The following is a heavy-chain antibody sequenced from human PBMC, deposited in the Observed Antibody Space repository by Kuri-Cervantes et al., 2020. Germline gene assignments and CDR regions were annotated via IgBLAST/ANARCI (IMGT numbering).Heavy chain of an antibody. CDR2: IYHSGST. Sequence: SETLSLTCAVSGGSISSSNWWSWVRQPPGKGLEWIGEIYHSGSTNYNPSLKSRVTISVDKSKNQFSLKLSSVTAADTAVYYCASAGRDRDYYYGMDVWGQGTTVTVSS. CDR1: GGSISSSNW. V-gene: IGHV4-4*02. D-gene: IGHD3-10*01. CDR3: ASAGRDRDYYYGMDV. J-gene: IGHJ6*02.